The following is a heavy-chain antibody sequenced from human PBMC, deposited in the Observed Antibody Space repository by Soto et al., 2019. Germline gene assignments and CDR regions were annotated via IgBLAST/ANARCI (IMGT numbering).Heavy chain of an antibody. Sequence: VASVKVSCKASGYTFTGYYMHWVRQAPGQGLEWMGWINPNSGGTNYAQKFQGRVTMTRDTSISTAYMELSRLRSDDTAVYYCAREVAGIPLYYYGMDVWGQGTTVTVSS. D-gene: IGHD6-19*01. V-gene: IGHV1-2*02. CDR2: INPNSGGT. J-gene: IGHJ6*02. CDR1: GYTFTGYY. CDR3: AREVAGIPLYYYGMDV.